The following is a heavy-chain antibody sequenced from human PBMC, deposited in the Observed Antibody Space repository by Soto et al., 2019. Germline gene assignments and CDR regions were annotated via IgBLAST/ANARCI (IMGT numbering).Heavy chain of an antibody. Sequence: VASVKVSCKASGYTFTSYDINWVRQATGQGLEWMGWMNPNSGNTGYAQKFQGRVTMTRNTSISTAYMELSSLRSEDTAVYYCARGPDVLRFLEWLPRGYYGMDVWGQGTTVTVSS. J-gene: IGHJ6*02. CDR2: MNPNSGNT. CDR1: GYTFTSYD. CDR3: ARGPDVLRFLEWLPRGYYGMDV. V-gene: IGHV1-8*01. D-gene: IGHD3-3*01.